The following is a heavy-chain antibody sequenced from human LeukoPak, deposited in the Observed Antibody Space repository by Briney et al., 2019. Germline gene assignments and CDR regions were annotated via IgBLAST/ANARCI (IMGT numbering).Heavy chain of an antibody. Sequence: PSETLSLTCSVSGASISTSGHYWSWIRQHPGKGLDWIGYIYYSGDTHYNASPRSRVSISVDTSQSQFSLKLSSVTAADTAVYYCARVLNYYDNSGYFYFFDYWGQGTPVTVSS. J-gene: IGHJ4*02. D-gene: IGHD3-22*01. V-gene: IGHV4-31*03. CDR3: ARVLNYYDNSGYFYFFDY. CDR2: IYYSGDT. CDR1: GASISTSGHY.